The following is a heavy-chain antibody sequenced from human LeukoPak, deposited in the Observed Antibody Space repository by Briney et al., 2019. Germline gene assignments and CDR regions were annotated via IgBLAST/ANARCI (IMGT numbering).Heavy chain of an antibody. CDR3: ARDFVRFGELPSLPWFDP. CDR1: GYTFTGYG. V-gene: IGHV1-18*04. D-gene: IGHD3-10*01. Sequence: ASVKVSCKASGYTFTGYGISWVRQAPGQGLEWMGWISAYNGNTNYAQKLQGRVTMTTDTSTSTAYMELRSLRSDDTAVYYCARDFVRFGELPSLPWFDPWGQGTLVTVSS. J-gene: IGHJ5*02. CDR2: ISAYNGNT.